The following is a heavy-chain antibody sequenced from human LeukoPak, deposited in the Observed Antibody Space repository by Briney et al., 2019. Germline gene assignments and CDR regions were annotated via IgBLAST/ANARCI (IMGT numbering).Heavy chain of an antibody. CDR3: AKNSGSRLGWFDP. J-gene: IGHJ5*02. CDR1: GFTFSTYA. V-gene: IGHV3-23*01. Sequence: GGSLRLSCAASGFTFSTYAMSWVRQAPGKGLEWVSTISGSGTSAYYADSVKGRFTISRDSSKSTMYLQMNSLSGGDTAVYYCAKNSGSRLGWFDPWGQGTLVTVSS. D-gene: IGHD1-26*01. CDR2: ISGSGTSA.